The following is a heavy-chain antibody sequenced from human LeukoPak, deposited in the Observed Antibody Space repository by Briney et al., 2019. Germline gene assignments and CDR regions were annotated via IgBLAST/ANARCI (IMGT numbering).Heavy chain of an antibody. CDR3: AKSNGYGLIDI. D-gene: IGHD3-10*01. J-gene: IGHJ3*02. CDR1: GGSFSGYY. CDR2: IFYRGGT. Sequence: PSETLSLTCAVYGGSFSGYYWSWIRQPPGKGLEWIGNIFYRGGTYYSPSLKSRVTISLDTSRNEFSLKLNSVTAADTAVYYCAKSNGYGLIDIRGQGSMVTASS. V-gene: IGHV4-34*12.